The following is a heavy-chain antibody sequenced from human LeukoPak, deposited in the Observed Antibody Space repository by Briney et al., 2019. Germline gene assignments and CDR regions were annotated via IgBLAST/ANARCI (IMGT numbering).Heavy chain of an antibody. CDR1: GYTFTGYY. D-gene: IGHD2-15*01. CDR2: INPNSGGT. Sequence: ASVKVSCTSSGYTFTGYYMHWVRQAPGQGLEWMGWINPNSGGTNYAQKFQGRVTMTRDTSISTAYMELSRLRSDDTAVYYCARSAYCSGGSCYYYYGMDVWGQGSTVTVSS. V-gene: IGHV1-2*02. CDR3: ARSAYCSGGSCYYYYGMDV. J-gene: IGHJ6*02.